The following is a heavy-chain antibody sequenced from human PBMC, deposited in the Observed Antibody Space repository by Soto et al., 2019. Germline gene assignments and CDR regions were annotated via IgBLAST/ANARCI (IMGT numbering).Heavy chain of an antibody. CDR3: ARGPPDYITIFGVVRPPPLYYYGMDV. CDR1: GGSFSGYY. J-gene: IGHJ6*02. V-gene: IGHV4-34*01. Sequence: SETLSLTCAVYGGSFSGYYWSWIRQPPGKGLEWIGEINHSGSTNYNPSLKSRVTISVDTSKNQFSLKLSSVTAADTAVYYCARGPPDYITIFGVVRPPPLYYYGMDVWGQGTTVTVSS. CDR2: INHSGST. D-gene: IGHD3-3*01.